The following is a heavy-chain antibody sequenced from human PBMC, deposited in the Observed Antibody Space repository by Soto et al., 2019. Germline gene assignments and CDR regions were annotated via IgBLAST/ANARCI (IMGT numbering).Heavy chain of an antibody. CDR3: AKEGDQYYRNYYYYGMDV. J-gene: IGHJ6*02. Sequence: GGSLRLSCAASGFTFSSYGMHWVRQAPGKGLEWVAVISDDGSNKYYADSVKGRFTISRDNSKNTLYLQMNSLRAEDTAVYYCAKEGDQYYRNYYYYGMDVWGQGTTVTVSS. CDR2: ISDDGSNK. D-gene: IGHD3-10*01. V-gene: IGHV3-30*18. CDR1: GFTFSSYG.